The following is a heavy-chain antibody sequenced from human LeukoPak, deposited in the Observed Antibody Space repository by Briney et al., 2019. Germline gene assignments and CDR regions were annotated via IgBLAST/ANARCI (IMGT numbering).Heavy chain of an antibody. V-gene: IGHV3-33*06. CDR1: GFTFSSYG. Sequence: GGSLRLSRAASGFTFSSYGMHWVRQAPGKGLEWVAVIWYDGSNKYYADSVKGRFTISRDNSKNTLYLQMNSLRAEDTAVYYCAKGEYYYDSSGDYWGQGTLVTVSS. CDR2: IWYDGSNK. CDR3: AKGEYYYDSSGDY. J-gene: IGHJ4*02. D-gene: IGHD3-22*01.